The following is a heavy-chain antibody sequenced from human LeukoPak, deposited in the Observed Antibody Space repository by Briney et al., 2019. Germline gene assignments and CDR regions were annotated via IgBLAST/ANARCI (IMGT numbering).Heavy chain of an antibody. D-gene: IGHD3-22*01. CDR3: ARADSGYYHQYYYYYMDV. CDR1: GFTFSSYS. V-gene: IGHV3-21*04. J-gene: IGHJ6*03. CDR2: ISSSSSYI. Sequence: PGGSLRLSCAASGFTFSSYSMNWVRQAPGKGLEWVSSISSSSSYIYYADSVKGRFTISRDNAKNSLYLQMNSLRAEDTALYYCARADSGYYHQYYYYYMDVWGKGTTVTVSS.